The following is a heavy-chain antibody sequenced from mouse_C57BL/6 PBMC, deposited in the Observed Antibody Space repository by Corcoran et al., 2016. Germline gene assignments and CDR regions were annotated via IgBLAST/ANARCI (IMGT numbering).Heavy chain of an antibody. CDR2: IYWDDDK. V-gene: IGHV8-12*01. D-gene: IGHD2-4*01. J-gene: IGHJ4*01. Sequence: QVTLKEFGPGILQSSQTLSLTCSFSGFSLSTSGMGVSWIRQPSGKGLEWLAHIYWDDDKRYNPSLKSRLTISKDTSRNQVFLKITSVDTADTATYYCARYYDYDPYYYAMDYWGQGTSVTVSS. CDR3: ARYYDYDPYYYAMDY. CDR1: GFSLSTSGMG.